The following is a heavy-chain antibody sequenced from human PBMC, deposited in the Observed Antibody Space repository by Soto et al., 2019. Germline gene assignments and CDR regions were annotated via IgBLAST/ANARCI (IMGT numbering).Heavy chain of an antibody. D-gene: IGHD2-2*01. J-gene: IGHJ5*02. CDR3: GRDLTSNANCIDP. Sequence: SETLSLTCTVSGDYIHVGGYYWTWIRQRPGKGLEWMGYIYYTGKTYYNPSLESRLTMSVDRSKNQFSLRLTSVTAADTAVYFCGRDLTSNANCIDPWGQGTLVTVS. CDR1: GDYIHVGGYY. CDR2: IYYTGKT. V-gene: IGHV4-30-4*01.